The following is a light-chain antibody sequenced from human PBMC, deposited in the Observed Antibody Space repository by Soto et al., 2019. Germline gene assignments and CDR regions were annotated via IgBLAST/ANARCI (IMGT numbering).Light chain of an antibody. CDR3: QQYYSYPYT. Sequence: DIHLTQSPSSLSAAVGDRVTITCRASQTILTYLNWFQQKPGKAPKVLIYDASSLRSGVPSRFSGSGSGTDFTLTISSLQPEDAATYFCQQYYSYPYTFGQGTKVDIK. CDR1: QTILTY. CDR2: DAS. J-gene: IGKJ2*01. V-gene: IGKV1-39*01.